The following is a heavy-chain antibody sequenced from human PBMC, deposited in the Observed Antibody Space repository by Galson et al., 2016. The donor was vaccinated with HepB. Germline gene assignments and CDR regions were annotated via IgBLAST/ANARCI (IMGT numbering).Heavy chain of an antibody. D-gene: IGHD4-17*01. V-gene: IGHV1-69*13. J-gene: IGHJ4*02. CDR3: AIREKADYGDYDRLDY. CDR1: GGTFSRNA. CDR2: ITPIFGTS. Sequence: SVKVSCKASGGTFSRNAFNWVRQAPGQGLKWMGGITPIFGTSSYAQKFQGRVTLTADESTTTVYMEMTTLRSDDTAVYYCAIREKADYGDYDRLDYWGQGTLVTVSS.